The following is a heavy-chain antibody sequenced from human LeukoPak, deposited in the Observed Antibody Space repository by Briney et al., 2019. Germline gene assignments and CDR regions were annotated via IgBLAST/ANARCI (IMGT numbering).Heavy chain of an antibody. CDR2: INQDESKK. CDR3: ARDHAYRTDY. Sequence: PGGSLSLSCTASRFSFCNDWMCWVRQAPGKGLEWVANINQDESKKYYVDSVKGRFAISRDNAKNSLYLQMSSLRAEDTAVYYCARDHAYRTDYWGQGTLVTVSS. J-gene: IGHJ4*02. D-gene: IGHD2-2*01. CDR1: RFSFCNDW. V-gene: IGHV3-7*01.